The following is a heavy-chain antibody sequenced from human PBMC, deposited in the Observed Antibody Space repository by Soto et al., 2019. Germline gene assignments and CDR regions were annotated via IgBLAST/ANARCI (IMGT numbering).Heavy chain of an antibody. D-gene: IGHD3-22*01. V-gene: IGHV3-48*02. CDR2: ISSSSSTI. CDR1: GFTFTNYA. CDR3: ASSMYYYDSSGPLYGMDV. J-gene: IGHJ6*02. Sequence: GGSLRLSCAASGFTFTNYAMSWVRQAPGKGLEWVSSISSSSSTIYYAGSVKGRFTISRDNAKNSLYLQMNSLRDEDTAVYYCASSMYYYDSSGPLYGMDVWGQGTTVTVSS.